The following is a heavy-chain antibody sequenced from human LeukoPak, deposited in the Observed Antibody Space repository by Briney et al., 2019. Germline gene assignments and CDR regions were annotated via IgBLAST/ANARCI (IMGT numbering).Heavy chain of an antibody. V-gene: IGHV1-2*04. J-gene: IGHJ5*02. Sequence: ASVKVSCKASGYTFTGYYMHWVRQAPGQGLEWMGWINPNSGGTNYAQKFQGWVTMTRDTSISTAYMELSRLRSDDTAVYYCARASITMVRGALIPPYNWFDPWGQGTLVTVSS. CDR3: ARASITMVRGALIPPYNWFDP. CDR1: GYTFTGYY. CDR2: INPNSGGT. D-gene: IGHD3-10*01.